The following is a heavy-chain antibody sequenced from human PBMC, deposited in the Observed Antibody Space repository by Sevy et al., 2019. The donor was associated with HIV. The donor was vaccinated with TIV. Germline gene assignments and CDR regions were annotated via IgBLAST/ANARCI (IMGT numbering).Heavy chain of an antibody. CDR1: GFTFSSYG. Sequence: GGSLRLSCAASGFTFSSYGMHWVRQAPGKGLEWVAVIWYDGSNKYYADSVKGRFTISRDNSKNTLYLQMNSLRAEDTAVYYCAREGGSSWDGQNWLDPWGQGTLVTVSS. D-gene: IGHD6-13*01. CDR3: AREGGSSWDGQNWLDP. J-gene: IGHJ5*02. V-gene: IGHV3-33*01. CDR2: IWYDGSNK.